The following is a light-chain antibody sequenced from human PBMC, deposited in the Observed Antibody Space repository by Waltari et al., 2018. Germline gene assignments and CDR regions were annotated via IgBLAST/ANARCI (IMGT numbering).Light chain of an antibody. CDR2: DTS. CDR1: QTVRATY. J-gene: IGKJ4*01. Sequence: EIVSTQSPGTLSLSPGERATLSGRASQTVRATYLAWDQQKPGQAPTLVLHDTSSRATGIPDRFSGSGSGTDFSLNISSLEPEDFAVYYCQQYDISPLTFGGGTKVETK. CDR3: QQYDISPLT. V-gene: IGKV3-20*01.